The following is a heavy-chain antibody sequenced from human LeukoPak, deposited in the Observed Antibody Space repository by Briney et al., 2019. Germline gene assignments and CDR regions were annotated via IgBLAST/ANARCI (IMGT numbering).Heavy chain of an antibody. CDR1: GFTFSSYA. Sequence: GESLRLSCAASGFTFSSYAMSWVRQTPGKGLEWVSAISGSGGSTYYADSVKGRFTISRDNSKNTLYLQMNSLRAEDTAVYYCAKRASGWSHFDYWGQGTLVTVSS. V-gene: IGHV3-23*01. D-gene: IGHD6-19*01. J-gene: IGHJ4*02. CDR2: ISGSGGST. CDR3: AKRASGWSHFDY.